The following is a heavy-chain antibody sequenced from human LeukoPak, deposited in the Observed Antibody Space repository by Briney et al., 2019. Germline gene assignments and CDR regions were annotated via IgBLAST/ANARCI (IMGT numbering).Heavy chain of an antibody. V-gene: IGHV3-33*01. CDR1: GFTSSSYG. D-gene: IGHD1-26*01. Sequence: GGSLRLSCAASGFTSSSYGMCWVRQAPGKGLEWVAVIWFDASNKYYADSVKGRFTISRDNSKNTLYLEMNSLRGEDTAVYYCARSVGATTDWFDPWGQGTQVIVSS. CDR3: ARSVGATTDWFDP. CDR2: IWFDASNK. J-gene: IGHJ5*02.